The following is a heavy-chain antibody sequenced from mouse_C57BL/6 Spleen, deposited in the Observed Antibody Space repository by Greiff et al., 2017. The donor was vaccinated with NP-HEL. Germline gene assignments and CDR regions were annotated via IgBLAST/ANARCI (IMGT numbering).Heavy chain of an antibody. Sequence: VQLQQSGAELVRPGASVTLSCKASGYTFTDYEMHWVKQTPVHGLEWIGAIDPETGGTAYNQKFKGKAILTADKSSSTAYMELRSLTSEDSDVYYCTRRDYYYGSSYGYFDVWGTGTTVTVSS. CDR3: TRRDYYYGSSYGYFDV. V-gene: IGHV1-15*01. CDR2: IDPETGGT. D-gene: IGHD1-1*01. J-gene: IGHJ1*03. CDR1: GYTFTDYE.